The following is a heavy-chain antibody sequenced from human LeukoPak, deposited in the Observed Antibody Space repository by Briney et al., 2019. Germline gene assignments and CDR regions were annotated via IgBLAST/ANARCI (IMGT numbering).Heavy chain of an antibody. CDR3: ARIMVRGVIATPYFDY. D-gene: IGHD3-10*01. CDR1: GGSFSGYY. Sequence: PSETLSLTCAVYGGSFSGYYWSWIRQPPGKGLEWIGEINHSGSTNYNPSLKSRVTISVDTSKNQFSLKLSSVTAADTAVYYCARIMVRGVIATPYFDYWGQGTLVTVSS. J-gene: IGHJ4*02. CDR2: INHSGST. V-gene: IGHV4-34*01.